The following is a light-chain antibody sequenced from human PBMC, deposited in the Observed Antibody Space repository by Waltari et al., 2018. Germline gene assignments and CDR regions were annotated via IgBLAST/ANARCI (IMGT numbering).Light chain of an antibody. CDR2: RAW. J-gene: IGKJ1*01. CDR1: QSVGSSS. Sequence: EIVLTRSPGTASLSPGERDTLSGRARQSVGSSSVAWYQQKHGQAPRLVIYRAWRRATGIAGRCSGSGSGTDFSLTISGLEPEDFAVYYCQQHGTLPATFGQGTKVEIK. V-gene: IGKV3-20*01. CDR3: QQHGTLPAT.